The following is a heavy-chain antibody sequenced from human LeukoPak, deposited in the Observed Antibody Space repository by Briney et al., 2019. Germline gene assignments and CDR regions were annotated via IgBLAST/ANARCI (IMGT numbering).Heavy chain of an antibody. Sequence: SQTLSLTCTVSGGSISSGSYYWSWIRHPAGKALECIGRIYTSGSTNYNPSLKSRVTISVDTSKNQFSLKLSSVTAADTAEYYCARDLTVVVLSATLESYYYYRDGWVKGTTVTASS. CDR3: ARDLTVVVLSATLESYYYYRDG. CDR2: IYTSGST. CDR1: GGSISSGSYY. D-gene: IGHD2-2*01. J-gene: IGHJ6*03. V-gene: IGHV4-61*02.